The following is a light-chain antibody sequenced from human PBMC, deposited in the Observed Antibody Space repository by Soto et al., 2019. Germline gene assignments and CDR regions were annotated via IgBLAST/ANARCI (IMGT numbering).Light chain of an antibody. Sequence: EIVLTQSPATLSLSPGERATLSCRASQTVSSYLAWYQQKPGQAPRLPIYDTSNRATGIPARFSGSGSGTDFTLTISSLEPEDFAVYYCQQRYSWPPLTFGQGTRLEI. CDR3: QQRYSWPPLT. CDR2: DTS. CDR1: QTVSSY. J-gene: IGKJ5*01. V-gene: IGKV3-11*01.